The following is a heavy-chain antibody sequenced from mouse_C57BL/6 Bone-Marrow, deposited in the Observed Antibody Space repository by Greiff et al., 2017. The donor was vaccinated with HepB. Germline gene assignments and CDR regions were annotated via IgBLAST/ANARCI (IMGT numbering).Heavy chain of an antibody. Sequence: DVKLQESGGGLVKPGGSLKLSCAASGFTFSSYAMSWVRQTPEKRLEWVATISDGGSYTYYPDNVKGRFTISRDNAKNNLYLQMSHLKSEDTAMYYCARVYYDSYYYAMDYWGQGTSVTVSS. J-gene: IGHJ4*01. CDR1: GFTFSSYA. D-gene: IGHD2-4*01. CDR3: ARVYYDSYYYAMDY. CDR2: ISDGGSYT. V-gene: IGHV5-4*03.